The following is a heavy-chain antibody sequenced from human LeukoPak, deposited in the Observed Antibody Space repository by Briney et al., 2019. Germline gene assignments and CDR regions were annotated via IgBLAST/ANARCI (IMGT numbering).Heavy chain of an antibody. CDR3: ASGDPDQLYWYFDL. J-gene: IGHJ2*01. D-gene: IGHD4-17*01. V-gene: IGHV3-23*01. Sequence: TGGSLRLSCAASGFTFSSYAMSWARQAPGKGLEWVSSLSGSGGSTYYADSVKGRFTISRDNSKSKVYLQMNSLRDEDTAVYYCASGDPDQLYWYFDLWGRGTLVTVSS. CDR2: LSGSGGST. CDR1: GFTFSSYA.